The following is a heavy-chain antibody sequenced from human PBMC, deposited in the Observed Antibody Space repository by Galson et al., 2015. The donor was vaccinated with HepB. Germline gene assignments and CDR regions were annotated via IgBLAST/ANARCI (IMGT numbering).Heavy chain of an antibody. J-gene: IGHJ5*02. CDR3: ARDFSYGGNSGRWFDP. CDR2: MNQDGTER. D-gene: IGHD4-23*01. V-gene: IGHV3-7*01. Sequence: SLRLSCAASGFTFSSYWINWVRQAPGKGLEWVAIMNQDGTERYYADSVRGRFTISRDNAKNSLYLQMNSLRAEDTAVYYCARDFSYGGNSGRWFDPWGQGTLVTVSS. CDR1: GFTFSSYW.